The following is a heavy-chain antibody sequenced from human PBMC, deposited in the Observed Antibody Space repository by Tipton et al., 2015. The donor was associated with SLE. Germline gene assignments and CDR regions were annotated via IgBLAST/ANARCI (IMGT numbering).Heavy chain of an antibody. V-gene: IGHV4-59*01. CDR3: ACQPAPHPGPSEYFDL. CDR2: IYYSGST. CDR1: GGSISSYY. J-gene: IGHJ2*01. Sequence: TLSLTCTVSGGSISSYYWSWIRQPPGKGLEWIGYIYYSGSTNYNPSLKSRVTISVDTSKNQFSLKLSSVTAADTAVYYCACQPAPHPGPSEYFDLRGRGTLLAVSS.